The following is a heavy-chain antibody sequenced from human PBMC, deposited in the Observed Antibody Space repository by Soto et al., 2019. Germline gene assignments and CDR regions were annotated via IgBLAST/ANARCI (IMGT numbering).Heavy chain of an antibody. Sequence: QLQLQESGPGLVKPSETLSLTCIVSGGSISSGSYYWGWIRQPPGKALEWIGSVYQSGGTYYNPSLKSRVTISVERPRDQFSLKLNSVTAADTAVYYCARQGYTSGWGFDYWGQGTPVTVAS. V-gene: IGHV4-39*01. CDR1: GGSISSGSYY. J-gene: IGHJ4*02. CDR3: ARQGYTSGWGFDY. D-gene: IGHD6-19*01. CDR2: VYQSGGT.